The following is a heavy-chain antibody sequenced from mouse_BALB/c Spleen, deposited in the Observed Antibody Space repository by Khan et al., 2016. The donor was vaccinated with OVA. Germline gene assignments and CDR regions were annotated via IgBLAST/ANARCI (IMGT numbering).Heavy chain of an antibody. J-gene: IGHJ2*01. CDR3: AQKWKGYLVY. Sequence: VQLQESGPGLVQPSQSLSITCTVSGFSLTNYGVHWVRQSPGKGLEWLGVIWSGGITDYNETFISRLSISKDLYKSQVFFKMNSLQAYVTAIYFLAQKWKGYLVYRGPGPTPTVSS. V-gene: IGHV2-2*01. CDR2: IWSGGIT. CDR1: GFSLTNYG.